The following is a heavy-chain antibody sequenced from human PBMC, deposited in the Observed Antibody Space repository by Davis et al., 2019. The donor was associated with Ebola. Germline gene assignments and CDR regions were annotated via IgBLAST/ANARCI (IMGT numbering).Heavy chain of an antibody. CDR1: GFTFGDYA. Sequence: GESLKISCTASGFTFGDYAMSWFRQAPGKGLEWVGFIRSKAYGGTTEYAASVKGGFTISRDDSKSIAYLQMNSLKTEDTAVYYCGPWGHRWGQGTLVTVSS. CDR2: IRSKAYGGTT. CDR3: GPWGHR. J-gene: IGHJ5*02. V-gene: IGHV3-49*03. D-gene: IGHD3-16*01.